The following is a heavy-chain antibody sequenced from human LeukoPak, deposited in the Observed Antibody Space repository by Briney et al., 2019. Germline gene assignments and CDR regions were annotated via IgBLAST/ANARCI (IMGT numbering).Heavy chain of an antibody. CDR3: AREDSGSYYNWFDP. D-gene: IGHD1-26*01. V-gene: IGHV3-20*04. J-gene: IGHJ5*02. CDR1: GFTFDDYG. Sequence: PGGSLRLSCAASGFTFDDYGMSWVRQTPGKGLEWVSSINWNGGSTDYGDSVKGRFTISRDNANNFLYLQMTSLRAGDTALYYCAREDSGSYYNWFDPWGQGTLVTVSS. CDR2: INWNGGST.